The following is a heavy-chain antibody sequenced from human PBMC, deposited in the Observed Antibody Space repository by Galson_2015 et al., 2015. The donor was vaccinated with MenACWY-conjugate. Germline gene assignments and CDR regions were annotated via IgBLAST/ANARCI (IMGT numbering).Heavy chain of an antibody. J-gene: IGHJ4*02. CDR1: GFTFSNAW. CDR3: TTDIGSDWYAK. V-gene: IGHV3-15*01. CDR2: IKSTPDGGTT. Sequence: SLRLSCAASGFTFSNAWMSWVRQAPGKGLEWVGRIKSTPDGGTTDYASPVKGRFTISRDDSKNTLYLQMNSLKTEDTAVYYCTTDIGSDWYAKWGQGTLVTVSS. D-gene: IGHD6-19*01.